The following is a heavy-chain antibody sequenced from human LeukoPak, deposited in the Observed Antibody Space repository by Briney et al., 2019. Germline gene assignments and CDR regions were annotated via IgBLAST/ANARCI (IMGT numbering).Heavy chain of an antibody. V-gene: IGHV5-51*01. Sequence: GESLKISCKGSGYSFTSYWIGWVRQMPGKGLEWMGIIYPGDSDTRYSPSFQGQVTISADKSISTAYLQWSSLKASDTAMYYCARYGGCTNGVCYDYYYYGMDVWGQGTTVTVSS. CDR3: ARYGGCTNGVCYDYYYYGMDV. D-gene: IGHD2-8*01. CDR1: GYSFTSYW. CDR2: IYPGDSDT. J-gene: IGHJ6*02.